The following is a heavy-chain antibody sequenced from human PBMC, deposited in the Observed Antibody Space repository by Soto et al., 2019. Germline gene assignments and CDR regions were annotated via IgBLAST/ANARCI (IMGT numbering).Heavy chain of an antibody. D-gene: IGHD6-13*01. J-gene: IGHJ6*02. CDR1: GVTFSSYA. Sequence: SVKVSCKASGVTFSSYAISWVRQAPGQGLEWMGGIIPIFGTANYAQKFQGRVTITADESTSTAYMELSSLRSEDTAVYYCARGGSSWYEKNYYYYYGMDVWGQGITVTVSS. CDR3: ARGGSSWYEKNYYYYYGMDV. V-gene: IGHV1-69*13. CDR2: IIPIFGTA.